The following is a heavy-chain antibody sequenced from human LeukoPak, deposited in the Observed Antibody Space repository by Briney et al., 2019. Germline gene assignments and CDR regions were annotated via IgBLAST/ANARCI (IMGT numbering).Heavy chain of an antibody. CDR2: TYYRSKWYN. V-gene: IGHV6-1*01. Sequence: SQTLSLTCAISGDSVSSNSAAWNWIRQSPSRGLEWLGRTYYRSKWYNDYAVSVKSRITINPDTSKNQFSLQLNSVTPEDTAVYYCARDAQLGGDHYPVAFDIWGQGTMVTVSS. D-gene: IGHD2-21*02. CDR3: ARDAQLGGDHYPVAFDI. CDR1: GDSVSSNSAA. J-gene: IGHJ3*02.